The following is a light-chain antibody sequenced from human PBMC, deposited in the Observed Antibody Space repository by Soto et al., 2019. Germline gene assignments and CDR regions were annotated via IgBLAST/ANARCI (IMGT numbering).Light chain of an antibody. CDR3: QQYNNWPIT. J-gene: IGKJ5*01. Sequence: EIVMTQSPATLSVSPGERATLSCRASQSVSSNLAWYQQKPGQAPRLLIYGASTRATGIPARFSGSGSGTEFTLTISSLQSEDFAVYSCQQYNNWPITSGQGTRL. CDR2: GAS. V-gene: IGKV3-15*01. CDR1: QSVSSN.